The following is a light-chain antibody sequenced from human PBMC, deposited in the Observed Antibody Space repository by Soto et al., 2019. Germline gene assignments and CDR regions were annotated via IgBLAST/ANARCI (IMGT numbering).Light chain of an antibody. CDR3: LLYFGAGV. CDR2: GTS. J-gene: IGLJ3*02. CDR1: TGAVTSGYF. Sequence: QAVVTQEPSLTVSPGGTVTLTCASSTGAVTSGYFPNWFQQRPGQAPRALIYGTSNKYSWTPARFSGSLLGDRAALTLSGVQPEDEADYYCLLYFGAGVFGGGTKLTFL. V-gene: IGLV7-43*01.